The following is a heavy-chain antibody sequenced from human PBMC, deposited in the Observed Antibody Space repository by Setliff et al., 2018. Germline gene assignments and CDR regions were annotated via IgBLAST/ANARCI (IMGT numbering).Heavy chain of an antibody. V-gene: IGHV4-4*02. D-gene: IGHD3-22*01. CDR2: IYHSGST. CDR1: GGSISSSNW. CDR3: AKVLDTTGYYYFDF. Sequence: SETLSLTCAVSGGSISSSNWWSWVRQPPGKGLEWIGEIYHSGSTNYNPSLKSRVTISRDGSKSTLYLDMSSLRSEDTAVYYCAKVLDTTGYYYFDFWGQGTLVTVSS. J-gene: IGHJ4*02.